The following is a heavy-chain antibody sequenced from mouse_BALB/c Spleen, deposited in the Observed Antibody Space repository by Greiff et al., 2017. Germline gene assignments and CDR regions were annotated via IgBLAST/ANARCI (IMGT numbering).Heavy chain of an antibody. Sequence: EVQLVESGAELVRSGASVKLSCTASGFNIKDYYMHWVKQRPEQGLEWIGWIDPENGDTEYAPKFQGKATMTADTSSNTAYLQLSSLTSEDTAVYYCNAWLRRDYYAMDYWGQGTSVTVSS. J-gene: IGHJ4*01. V-gene: IGHV14-4*02. CDR3: NAWLRRDYYAMDY. CDR1: GFNIKDYY. D-gene: IGHD2-2*01. CDR2: IDPENGDT.